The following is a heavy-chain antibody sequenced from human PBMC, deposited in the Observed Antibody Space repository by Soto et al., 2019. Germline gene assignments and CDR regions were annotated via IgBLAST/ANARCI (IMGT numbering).Heavy chain of an antibody. V-gene: IGHV3-30*18. CDR3: AKDAVVPGGGFDL. J-gene: IGHJ5*02. CDR1: GFTFSSYG. Sequence: QVQLVESGGGVVQPGRSLRLSCAASGFTFSSYGMHWVRHAPGKGLGWVAVISYDGSNKYYEDSVKGRFAISRDNSKNKLYLEVNSLRAEDTAVYYCAKDAVVPGGGFDLWGQGTLVTVSS. CDR2: ISYDGSNK. D-gene: IGHD2-2*01.